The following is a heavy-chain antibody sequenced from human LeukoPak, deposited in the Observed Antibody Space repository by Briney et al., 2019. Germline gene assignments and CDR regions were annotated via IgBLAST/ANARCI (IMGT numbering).Heavy chain of an antibody. CDR1: GGSISSSSYY. D-gene: IGHD3-10*01. V-gene: IGHV4-39*07. CDR2: IYYSGST. CDR3: ARWGFMVRGVRAYWFDP. Sequence: SETLSLTCTVSGGSISSSSYYWGWIRQPPGKGLEWIGSIYYSGSTYYNPSLKSRVTISVDTSKNQFSLKLSSVTAADTAVYYCARWGFMVRGVRAYWFDPWGQGTLVTVSS. J-gene: IGHJ5*02.